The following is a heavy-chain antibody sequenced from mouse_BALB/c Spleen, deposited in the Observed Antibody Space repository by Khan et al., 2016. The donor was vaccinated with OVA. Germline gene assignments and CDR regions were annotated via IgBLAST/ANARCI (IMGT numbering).Heavy chain of an antibody. D-gene: IGHD2-5*01. J-gene: IGHJ3*01. V-gene: IGHV1-4*01. CDR2: INPSNGYT. CDR1: GYTFTSYT. Sequence: VKLVESGAELARPGASVKMSCKASGYTFTSYTIHWIKKRPGQGLEWIGYINPSNGYTNYNQKFKDKATLTTDKSSTTAYLQLSSLTSDDYAVYNCVRGVAYHRNYVSFAYWGQGTLVTVSA. CDR3: VRGVAYHRNYVSFAY.